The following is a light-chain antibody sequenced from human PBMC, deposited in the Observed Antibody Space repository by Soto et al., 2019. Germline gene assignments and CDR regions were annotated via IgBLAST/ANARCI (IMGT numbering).Light chain of an antibody. V-gene: IGKV3-20*01. CDR1: QSVSSAY. Sequence: EIVVTQSPGTLSLSPGESATLSCRASQSVSSAYLAWYQHKPGQPPTLLIYAASSRVTGIPDRFSGSGSGTDFTLTISRLEPEDFAVYYCQQYGSSSTWTFGQGTKVEIK. J-gene: IGKJ1*01. CDR2: AAS. CDR3: QQYGSSSTWT.